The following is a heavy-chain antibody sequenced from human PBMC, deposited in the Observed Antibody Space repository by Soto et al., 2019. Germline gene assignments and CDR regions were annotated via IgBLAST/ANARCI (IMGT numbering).Heavy chain of an antibody. V-gene: IGHV3-7*05. CDR1: GFTFSSYW. Sequence: GGSLRLSCAASGFTFSSYWMSWVRQAPGKGLEWVANIKQDGSEKYYVDSVKGRFTISRDNAKNSLYLQMNSLRAEDTAVYYCARENTYYYDSSGWGMCYWGQGTLVTVSS. CDR3: ARENTYYYDSSGWGMCY. D-gene: IGHD3-22*01. J-gene: IGHJ4*02. CDR2: IKQDGSEK.